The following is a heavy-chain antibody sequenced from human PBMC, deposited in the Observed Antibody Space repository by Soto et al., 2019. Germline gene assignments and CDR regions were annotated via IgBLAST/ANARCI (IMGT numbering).Heavy chain of an antibody. J-gene: IGHJ6*02. CDR1: GFTFSSCP. D-gene: IGHD2-15*01. CDR3: SGCSGGASNTDSGIDF. Sequence: EVHLVESGGGLVKPGGSLRLSCAVSGFTFSSCPMNWVRQAPGKGLEWVSSISPSSGHIYYADSVKGRFTISRDNAKDSLFLQRNSLRGEDTAVYYCSGCSGGASNTDSGIDFWGHGNTVTVSS. V-gene: IGHV3-21*06. CDR2: ISPSSGHI.